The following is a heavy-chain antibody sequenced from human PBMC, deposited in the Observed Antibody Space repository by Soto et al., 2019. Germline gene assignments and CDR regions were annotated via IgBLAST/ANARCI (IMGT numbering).Heavy chain of an antibody. CDR1: GFTFSSYG. V-gene: IGHV3-33*01. J-gene: IGHJ4*02. Sequence: GGSLRLSCAASGFTFSSYGMHWVHQAPGKGLEWVAVIWYDGSNKYYADSVKGRFTISRDNSKNTLYLQMNSLRAEDTAVYYCARDQTYYYDSSGYSDYWGQGTLVIVSS. CDR3: ARDQTYYYDSSGYSDY. CDR2: IWYDGSNK. D-gene: IGHD3-22*01.